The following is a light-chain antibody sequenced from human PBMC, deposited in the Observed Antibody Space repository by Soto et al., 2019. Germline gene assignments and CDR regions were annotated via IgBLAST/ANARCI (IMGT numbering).Light chain of an antibody. CDR1: SGHSSYA. CDR2: LNSDGSH. J-gene: IGLJ2*01. V-gene: IGLV4-69*01. Sequence: QSVLTQSPSASASLEASVKLTCTLSSGHSSYAIAWHQQQPEKGPRYLMKLNSDGSHSKGDGIPDRFSGSSSGAERYLTISSLQSEDEADYYCQTCGSGPVVFGGGTKLTVL. CDR3: QTCGSGPVV.